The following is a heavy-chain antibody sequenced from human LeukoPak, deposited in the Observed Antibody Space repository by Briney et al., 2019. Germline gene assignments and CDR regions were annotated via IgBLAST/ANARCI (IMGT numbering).Heavy chain of an antibody. CDR1: GFTFSSYW. Sequence: PGGSLRLSCAASGFTFSSYWMHWVRQAPGKGLVWVSRINSDGSSTSYADSVKGRFTISRDNAKNTLYLQMNSLRAEDKAVYYCARVLEYCTNGVCYIPYGMDVWGQGTTVTVSS. D-gene: IGHD2-8*01. CDR2: INSDGSST. J-gene: IGHJ6*02. CDR3: ARVLEYCTNGVCYIPYGMDV. V-gene: IGHV3-74*01.